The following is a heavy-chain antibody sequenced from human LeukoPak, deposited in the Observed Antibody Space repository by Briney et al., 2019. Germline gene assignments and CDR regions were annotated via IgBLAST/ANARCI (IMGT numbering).Heavy chain of an antibody. D-gene: IGHD3-9*01. CDR3: ARISVVLAGPTYWYFAL. J-gene: IGHJ2*01. CDR2: ISYSGST. Sequence: PSETLSLTCTVSGASISSYSWSWIRQPPGKGLEWIGDISYSGSTNHNPSLKSRVAMSLDTSKNQFSLKLKSVTAADTAVYFCARISVVLAGPTYWYFALWGRGTLVTVSS. V-gene: IGHV4-59*08. CDR1: GASISSYS.